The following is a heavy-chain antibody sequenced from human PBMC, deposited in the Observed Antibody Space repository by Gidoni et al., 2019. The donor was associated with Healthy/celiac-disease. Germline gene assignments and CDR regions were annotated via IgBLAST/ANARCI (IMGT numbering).Heavy chain of an antibody. J-gene: IGHJ4*02. CDR3: AKERAYYYGSGSYYNRYYFDY. Sequence: QVQLVESGGGVVQPGRSLRLSCAASGFTFSSYGMHWVRQAPGKGLEWVAVISYDGSNKYYADSVKSRFTISRDNSKNTLYLQMNSLRAEDTAVYYCAKERAYYYGSGSYYNRYYFDYWGQGTLVTVSS. D-gene: IGHD3-10*01. V-gene: IGHV3-30*18. CDR1: GFTFSSYG. CDR2: ISYDGSNK.